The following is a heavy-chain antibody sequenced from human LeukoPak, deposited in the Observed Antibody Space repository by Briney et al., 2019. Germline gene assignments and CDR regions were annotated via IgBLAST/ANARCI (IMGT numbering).Heavy chain of an antibody. V-gene: IGHV1-18*01. CDR3: ARDQLRYYGSNNYYSDMDF. D-gene: IGHD3-10*01. J-gene: IGHJ6*02. Sequence: ASGKVSCKASGYTFTSYAIAWVRQAPGQGLEWTGWISAYNGGTNYAQKFRGRVTMTTDASTNTGYMELRSLRSDDTAVYFCARDQLRYYGSNNYYSDMDFWGQGTTVTVSS. CDR1: GYTFTSYA. CDR2: ISAYNGGT.